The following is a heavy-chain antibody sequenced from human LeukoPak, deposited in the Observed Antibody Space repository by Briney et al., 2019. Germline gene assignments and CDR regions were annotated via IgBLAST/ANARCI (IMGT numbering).Heavy chain of an antibody. J-gene: IGHJ4*02. V-gene: IGHV3-74*01. CDR1: GFTFVSYW. D-gene: IGHD5-18*01. Sequence: GGSLRLSCAASGFTFVSYWMHWVRQAPGKGLVWVSRINGYGSSTDFADSVKGRFTISRDNAKNSLYLQMNSLRAEDTAVYYCARGKVDTAMWVYWGQGTLVTVSS. CDR3: ARGKVDTAMWVY. CDR2: INGYGSST.